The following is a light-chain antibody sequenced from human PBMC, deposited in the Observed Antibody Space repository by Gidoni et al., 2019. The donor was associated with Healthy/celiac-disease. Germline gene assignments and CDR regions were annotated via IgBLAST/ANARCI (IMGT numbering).Light chain of an antibody. Sequence: DIHMTHSPSSLSASVGDRVTITCRASQSISSYLNWYQQKPGKAPKLLIYAASSLKSGVHSRFSGSGSGTDFTRTISSLQPEDFANYYWQQSYSTPITFGQGTRLEIK. CDR3: QQSYSTPIT. CDR2: AAS. CDR1: QSISSY. V-gene: IGKV1-39*01. J-gene: IGKJ5*01.